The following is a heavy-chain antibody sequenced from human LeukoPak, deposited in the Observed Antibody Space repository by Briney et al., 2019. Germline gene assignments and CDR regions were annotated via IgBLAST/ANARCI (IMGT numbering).Heavy chain of an antibody. CDR2: ISSTSGSTI. D-gene: IGHD2-2*01. Sequence: GGSLRLSCAASGFTFRAYWMHWVRQAPGKGLEWVSYISSTSGSTIYYADSVKGRFTISRDNAKNSLYLQMNSLRAEDTAVYYCARRYCSSTSCLLDYWGQGTLVTVSS. V-gene: IGHV3-48*04. CDR3: ARRYCSSTSCLLDY. CDR1: GFTFRAYW. J-gene: IGHJ4*02.